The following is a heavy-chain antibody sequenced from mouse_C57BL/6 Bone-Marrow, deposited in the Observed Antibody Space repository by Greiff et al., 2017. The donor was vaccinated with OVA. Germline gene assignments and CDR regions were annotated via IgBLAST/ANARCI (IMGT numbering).Heavy chain of an antibody. CDR2: IDPSDSYT. Sequence: VQLQQPGAELVMPGASVKLSCKASGYTFTSYWIHWVKQRPGQGLEWIGEIDPSDSYTNYNQKFKGKSTLTVDKSSSTAYMQLSSLTSEDSAVYYCARWGSGYYFDYWGQGTTLTVSS. J-gene: IGHJ2*01. CDR1: GYTFTSYW. CDR3: ARWGSGYYFDY. D-gene: IGHD3-2*02. V-gene: IGHV1-69*01.